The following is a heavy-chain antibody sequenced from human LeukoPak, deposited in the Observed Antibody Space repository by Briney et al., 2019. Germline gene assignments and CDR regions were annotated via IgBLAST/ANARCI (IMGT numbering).Heavy chain of an antibody. CDR1: GFTFSGHG. CDR3: AKDGSGLIYYFDQ. Sequence: GRSLRLSCAASGFTFSGHGMHWVRQTPGKGLEWVAVISYDGSNKYYADSVKGRFTISRDNSKNTMYLQMNSLRAEDTAMYYCAKDGSGLIYYFDQWGQGTLVSVSS. CDR2: ISYDGSNK. V-gene: IGHV3-30*18. J-gene: IGHJ4*02. D-gene: IGHD5-12*01.